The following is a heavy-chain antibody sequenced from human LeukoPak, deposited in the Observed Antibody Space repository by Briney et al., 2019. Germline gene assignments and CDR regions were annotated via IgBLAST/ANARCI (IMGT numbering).Heavy chain of an antibody. Sequence: GGSLRLSCVDSGFTFSSYWMHWVRHGPGKGLEWVSRLSYDGSTPYADLVKGRFTISRDNANATLYLQLNSLGVDDTAMYCCTRDPGGGGARGHNWFDAWGQGTLVTVSS. CDR1: GFTFSSYW. D-gene: IGHD2-21*01. CDR2: LSYDGST. V-gene: IGHV3-74*03. J-gene: IGHJ5*02. CDR3: TRDPGGGGARGHNWFDA.